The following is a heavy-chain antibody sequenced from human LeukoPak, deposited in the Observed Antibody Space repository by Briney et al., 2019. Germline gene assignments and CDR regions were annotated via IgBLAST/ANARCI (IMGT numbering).Heavy chain of an antibody. CDR1: GFTFDDYA. Sequence: GESLKISCKGSGFTFDDYAMHWVRQAPGKGLEWVSLISWDGGSTYYADSVKGRFTISRDNSKNSLYLQMNSLRAEDSAFYYCAKAAIRYTSRWNNFDYWGQGTLVTVSS. CDR3: AKAAIRYTSRWNNFDY. CDR2: ISWDGGST. J-gene: IGHJ4*02. D-gene: IGHD6-13*01. V-gene: IGHV3-43D*03.